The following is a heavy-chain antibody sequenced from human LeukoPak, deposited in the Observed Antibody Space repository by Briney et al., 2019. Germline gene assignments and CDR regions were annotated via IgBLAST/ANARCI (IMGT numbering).Heavy chain of an antibody. CDR1: GYSFTSYW. V-gene: IGHV5-51*01. D-gene: IGHD5-12*01. CDR3: ARRTIDIVATISAFDI. Sequence: GESLQISCQGSGYSFTSYWIGWVRQMPGKGLEWMGIIYPGDSDTRYSPSFQGQVTISADKSISTAYLQWSSLKASDTAMYYCARRTIDIVATISAFDIWGQGTMVTVSS. CDR2: IYPGDSDT. J-gene: IGHJ3*02.